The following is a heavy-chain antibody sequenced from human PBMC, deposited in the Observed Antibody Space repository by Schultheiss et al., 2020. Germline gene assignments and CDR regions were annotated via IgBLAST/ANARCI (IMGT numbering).Heavy chain of an antibody. CDR3: TVYYDSSGDYWYFDL. J-gene: IGHJ2*01. D-gene: IGHD3-22*01. CDR2: IRSKANSYAT. Sequence: GGSLRLSCAASGFTFSGSAMHWVRQASGKGLEWVGRIRSKANSYATAYAASVKGRFTISRDDSKNTAYLQMNSLKTEDTAVYYCTVYYDSSGDYWYFDLWGRGTLVTVSS. CDR1: GFTFSGSA. V-gene: IGHV3-73*01.